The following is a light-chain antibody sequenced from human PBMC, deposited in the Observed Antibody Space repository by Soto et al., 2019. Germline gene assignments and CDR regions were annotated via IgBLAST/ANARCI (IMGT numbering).Light chain of an antibody. CDR3: QQANSFPYT. CDR1: QGISSW. Sequence: DIQITQSPSSVSASVGDRVTITCRASQGISSWLAWYQQRPGKAPRLLIYAASTLESGVPSRFSGSGSGTAFTLTINSLQPEDFATYYCQQANSFPYTFGQGTKVDIK. CDR2: AAS. J-gene: IGKJ2*01. V-gene: IGKV1-12*01.